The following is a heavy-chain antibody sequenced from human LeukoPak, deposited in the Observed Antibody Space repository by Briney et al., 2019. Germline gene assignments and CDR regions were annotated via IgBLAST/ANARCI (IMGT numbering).Heavy chain of an antibody. CDR3: ATMNPATISYFDY. CDR2: INPNSGGT. V-gene: IGHV1-2*02. J-gene: IGHJ4*02. CDR1: GYTFTSYY. Sequence: ASVKVSCKASGYTFTSYYMHWVRQAPGQGLEWMGWINPNSGGTNYTQKFQGRVTMTRDTSISTAYMELSRLRSDDTAVYYCATMNPATISYFDYWGQGTLVTVSS. D-gene: IGHD5-12*01.